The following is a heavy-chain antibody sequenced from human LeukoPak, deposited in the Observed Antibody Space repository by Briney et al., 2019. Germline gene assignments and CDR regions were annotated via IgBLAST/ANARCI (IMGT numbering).Heavy chain of an antibody. CDR1: GFTFSSYA. Sequence: GGSLRLSCAASGFTFSSYAMHWVRQAPGKGLEWVAVISYDGSNKYYADSVKGRFAISRDNSKNTLYLQMNSLRAEDTAVYYCARDLGVLRFLGWFFDYWGQGTLVTVSS. J-gene: IGHJ4*02. V-gene: IGHV3-30*09. CDR2: ISYDGSNK. CDR3: ARDLGVLRFLGWFFDY. D-gene: IGHD3-3*01.